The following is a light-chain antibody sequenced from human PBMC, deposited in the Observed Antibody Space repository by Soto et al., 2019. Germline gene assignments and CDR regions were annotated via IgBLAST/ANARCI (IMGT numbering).Light chain of an antibody. Sequence: QSALTQPRSVSGSPGQSVTISCTGTGNDVGAYNYVSWYQQHPGTAPKLIIYEVRNRPSGISSRFSGSRSGNTASLTISGLQPEDEGDYYCSAYTARSTLVFGGGTKLTVL. V-gene: IGLV2-14*01. CDR2: EVR. CDR1: GNDVGAYNY. CDR3: SAYTARSTLV. J-gene: IGLJ3*02.